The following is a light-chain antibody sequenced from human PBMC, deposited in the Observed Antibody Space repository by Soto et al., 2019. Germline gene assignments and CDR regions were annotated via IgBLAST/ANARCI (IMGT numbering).Light chain of an antibody. J-gene: IGKJ2*01. CDR1: QSISSY. Sequence: DIHMTQSPSSLSASVGDIFTITCRASQSISSYVNWYQQKPGKAPKLLIYAASLLESGVPSRFRGSGSGTDFTLTINSLQAEDSAVYYCQHYDSSHPYTFGQGTKVDIK. CDR3: QHYDSSHPYT. V-gene: IGKV1-39*01. CDR2: AAS.